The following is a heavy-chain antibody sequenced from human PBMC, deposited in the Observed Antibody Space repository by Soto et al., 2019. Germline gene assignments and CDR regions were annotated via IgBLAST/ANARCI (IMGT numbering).Heavy chain of an antibody. Sequence: SVKVSCKASGFTFTNSAVQWVRQARGQRLEWIGWIVVGSGNTNYAQKFRERVTITRDMSTGTAYMQLSSLRSDDTAVYYCEARGATGSSYYSGLDVWGQGTTVTLS. D-gene: IGHD3-16*01. CDR1: GFTFTNSA. J-gene: IGHJ6*02. CDR2: IVVGSGNT. CDR3: EARGATGSSYYSGLDV. V-gene: IGHV1-58*01.